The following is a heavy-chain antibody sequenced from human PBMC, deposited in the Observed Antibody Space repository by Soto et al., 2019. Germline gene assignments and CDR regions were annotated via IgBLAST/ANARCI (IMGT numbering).Heavy chain of an antibody. Sequence: GASVKVSCKASGYTFIGYYMHWVRQAPGQGLEWMGWINPNSGDTNYAQKFQGRVTMTRDTSISTAYTELSRLRFDDTAVYYCARARTNYYNNSDYEFWGKGTPVTVSS. CDR2: INPNSGDT. D-gene: IGHD3-22*01. CDR1: GYTFIGYY. V-gene: IGHV1-2*02. CDR3: ARARTNYYNNSDYEF. J-gene: IGHJ4*02.